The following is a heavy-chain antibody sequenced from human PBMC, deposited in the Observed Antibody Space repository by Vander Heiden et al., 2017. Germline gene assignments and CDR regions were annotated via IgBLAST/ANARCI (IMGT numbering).Heavy chain of an antibody. Sequence: VQLLASGGGVVQPGGSLRLSCAASGLTFSRTAMNWGRQAPGKGLEWVSVTSGSGSNTYYADSVKGRFTISRENSKNTLYLQMSSLRAEDTAVYYCAKDFGDNGFYYGLDVWGQGTTVTGSS. CDR3: AKDFGDNGFYYGLDV. J-gene: IGHJ6*02. D-gene: IGHD1-20*01. CDR2: TSGSGSNT. CDR1: GLTFSRTA. V-gene: IGHV3-23*01.